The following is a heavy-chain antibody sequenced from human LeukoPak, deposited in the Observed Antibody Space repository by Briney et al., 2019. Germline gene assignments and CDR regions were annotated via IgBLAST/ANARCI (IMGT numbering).Heavy chain of an antibody. CDR3: ARDFGLRCSGGTCYSVYYYGMDV. J-gene: IGHJ6*04. D-gene: IGHD2-15*01. CDR1: GSTFSSYS. CDR2: ITSSSSYI. Sequence: GSLRLSCAASGSTFSSYSMNWVRQAPGKVLEWVSSITSSSSYIYYADSVRGRFTISRDNAKNSLYLQMNSLRAEDTAVYYCARDFGLRCSGGTCYSVYYYGMDVWGKGTTVTVSS. V-gene: IGHV3-21*01.